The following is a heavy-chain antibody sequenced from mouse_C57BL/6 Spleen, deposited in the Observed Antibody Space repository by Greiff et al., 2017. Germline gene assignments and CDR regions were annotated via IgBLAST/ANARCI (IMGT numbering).Heavy chain of an antibody. CDR1: GYTFTSYW. Sequence: VQLQQPGAELVKPGASVKLSCKASGYTFTSYWMHWVKQRPGQGLEWIGMIHPNSGSTNYNEKFKSKATLTVDKSSSTAYMQLSSLTSEDSAVYYCAREEVNYYDSGNFDYWGKGTTLTVSS. J-gene: IGHJ2*01. CDR3: AREEVNYYDSGNFDY. V-gene: IGHV1-64*01. D-gene: IGHD1-1*01. CDR2: IHPNSGST.